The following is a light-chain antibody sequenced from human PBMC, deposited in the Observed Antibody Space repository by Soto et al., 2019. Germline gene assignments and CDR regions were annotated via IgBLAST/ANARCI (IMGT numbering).Light chain of an antibody. CDR2: LGS. CDR1: QSLQHRNGYNY. CDR3: LQALQTPIT. J-gene: IGKJ5*01. V-gene: IGKV2-28*01. Sequence: DFVMSQSPLSLPVTLGEPASISCRSGQSLQHRNGYNYLAWYLQKPGQFPRLLIYLGSLRASGVPDRFSGSGSGTDFTLKISRVEAEDVAVYYCLQALQTPITFGQGTRL.